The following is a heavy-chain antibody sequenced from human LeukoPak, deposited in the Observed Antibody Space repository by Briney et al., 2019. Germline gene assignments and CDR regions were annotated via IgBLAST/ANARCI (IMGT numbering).Heavy chain of an antibody. J-gene: IGHJ4*02. V-gene: IGHV4-59*01. D-gene: IGHD2-8*01. Sequence: SETLSLTCTVSGGSISSYYWSRIRQPPGKGLEWIGYIYYSGSTNYNPSLKSRVTISVDTSKNQFSLKLSSVTAADTAVYYCASEGVDQGVDYWGQGTLVTVSS. CDR3: ASEGVDQGVDY. CDR2: IYYSGST. CDR1: GGSISSYY.